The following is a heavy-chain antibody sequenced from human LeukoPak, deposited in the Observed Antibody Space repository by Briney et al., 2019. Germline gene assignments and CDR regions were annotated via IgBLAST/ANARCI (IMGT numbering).Heavy chain of an antibody. Sequence: PSETLSLTCGAYGGSFSGYFWSWFRQPPGKGLEWIGEINHSGSTNYNPSLKSRVTISVDTSKNQFSLKLSSVTAADTAVYYCARVPRKEGDYVWGSYRYYFDYWGQGTLVTVSS. CDR3: ARVPRKEGDYVWGSYRYYFDY. D-gene: IGHD3-16*02. V-gene: IGHV4-34*01. J-gene: IGHJ4*02. CDR1: GGSFSGYF. CDR2: INHSGST.